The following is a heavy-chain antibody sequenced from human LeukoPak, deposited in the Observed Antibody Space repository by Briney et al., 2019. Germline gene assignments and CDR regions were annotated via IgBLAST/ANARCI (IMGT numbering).Heavy chain of an antibody. CDR1: GGSISSSSYY. Sequence: PSETLSLTCTVSGGSISSSSYYWGWIRQPPGKGLEWIGSIYYSGSTYYNPSLKSRVTISVDTSKNQFSLKLSSVTAADTAVYYCARVLLGYSYAPYYFDYWGQGTLVTVSS. CDR2: IYYSGST. J-gene: IGHJ4*02. CDR3: ARVLLGYSYAPYYFDY. V-gene: IGHV4-39*07. D-gene: IGHD5-18*01.